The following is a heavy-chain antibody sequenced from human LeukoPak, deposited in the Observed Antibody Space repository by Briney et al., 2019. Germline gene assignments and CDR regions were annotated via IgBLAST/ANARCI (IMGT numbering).Heavy chain of an antibody. CDR3: ARDGNSGSDY. Sequence: PSETLSLTCTVSGGSISSSSYYWGWIRQPPGKGLEWIGSIYYSGSTYYNPSLKSRVTISVDTSKNQFSLKLSSVTAADTAVYYCARDGNSGSDYWGQGTLVTVSS. J-gene: IGHJ4*02. CDR2: IYYSGST. CDR1: GGSISSSSYY. V-gene: IGHV4-39*07. D-gene: IGHD1-26*01.